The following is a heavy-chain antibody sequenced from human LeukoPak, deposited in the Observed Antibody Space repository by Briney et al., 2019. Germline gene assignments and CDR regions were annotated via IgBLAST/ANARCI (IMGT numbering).Heavy chain of an antibody. V-gene: IGHV4-59*01. D-gene: IGHD1-1*01. CDR3: ARVSWFPGTSYYYMDV. Sequence: SETLSLTCTVSGGSISSYYWSWIRQPPGKRLEWIGYINYSGSTNYNPSLKSRITISVDTSKNQFSLKLSSVTAADTAVYYCARVSWFPGTSYYYMDVWDKGTTVTVSS. CDR1: GGSISSYY. J-gene: IGHJ6*03. CDR2: INYSGST.